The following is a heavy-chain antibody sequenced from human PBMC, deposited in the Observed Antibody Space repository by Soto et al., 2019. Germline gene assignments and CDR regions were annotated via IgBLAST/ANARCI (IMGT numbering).Heavy chain of an antibody. D-gene: IGHD3-3*01. Sequence: GGYLRLSCAASGFTLRAYALLWVRQTPGTGLEAVAVISYEVTNKYYAGSVEGRFTISRDNSRNTLFLQMNSLRPEDTAIYYCASEEPAGFEVTTASHYYAMDDWGQGTTVTVSS. J-gene: IGHJ6*02. CDR1: GFTLRAYA. CDR3: ASEEPAGFEVTTASHYYAMDD. CDR2: ISYEVTNK. V-gene: IGHV3-30-3*01.